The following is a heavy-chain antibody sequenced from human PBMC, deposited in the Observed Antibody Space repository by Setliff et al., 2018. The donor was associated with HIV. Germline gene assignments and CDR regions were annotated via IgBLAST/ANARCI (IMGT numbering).Heavy chain of an antibody. D-gene: IGHD4-4*01. V-gene: IGHV4-34*01. CDR3: ARGRMATVLIRNWIDP. CDR1: GGSISSGYY. CDR2: INHSGST. J-gene: IGHJ5*02. Sequence: PSETLSLTCTVSGGSISSGYYWTWIRQPPGKGLEWIGEINHSGSTNYNPSLKSRVTISIDTSKNQFSLKLSSVTAADTAMYYCARGRMATVLIRNWIDPWGQGSLVTVSS.